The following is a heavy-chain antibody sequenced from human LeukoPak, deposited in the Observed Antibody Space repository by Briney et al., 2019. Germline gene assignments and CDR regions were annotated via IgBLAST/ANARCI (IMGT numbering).Heavy chain of an antibody. Sequence: PGGSLRLSCAASGFTVSSNYMSWVRQAPGKGLEWVAVIYSGGGTYYADSVKGRFTTSRDNSKNTLYLQMGSLRAEDMAVYYCARDLSGGGLDYWGQGTLVTVSS. CDR1: GFTVSSNY. J-gene: IGHJ4*02. CDR2: IYSGGGT. CDR3: ARDLSGGGLDY. D-gene: IGHD3-10*01. V-gene: IGHV3-53*01.